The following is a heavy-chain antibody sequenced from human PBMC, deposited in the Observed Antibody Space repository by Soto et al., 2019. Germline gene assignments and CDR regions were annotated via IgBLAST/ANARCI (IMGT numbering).Heavy chain of an antibody. D-gene: IGHD6-13*01. CDR3: ARVLTGSWTGFDP. V-gene: IGHV3-74*01. J-gene: IGHJ5*02. CDR2: INSDGSRT. Sequence: EVHRVESGGGLVQPGESLRLSCADSGFTFSSYWMHWVRQAPGKGLVWVSRINSDGSRTNYADSVKGRVTVSRDNAKNTQYLQMNSLRAEDTAVYYCARVLTGSWTGFDPWGQGALVTVSS. CDR1: GFTFSSYW.